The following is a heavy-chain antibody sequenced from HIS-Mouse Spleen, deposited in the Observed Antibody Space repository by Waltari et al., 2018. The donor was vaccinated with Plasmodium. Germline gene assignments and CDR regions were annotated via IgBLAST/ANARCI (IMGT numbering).Heavy chain of an antibody. V-gene: IGHV3-53*01. CDR2: IYRGGSK. CDR3: ARGMKSSSSAFDI. CDR1: GFTVSSNY. Sequence: EVQLVESGGGLIQPGGSLRLSCAASGFTVSSNYMSWVRQAPGKGLGGGSSIYRGGSKYYADSGKGRLTIARDNSKNTLYLQMNSLRAEDTAVYYCARGMKSSSSAFDIWGQGTMVTVSS. D-gene: IGHD6-6*01. J-gene: IGHJ3*02.